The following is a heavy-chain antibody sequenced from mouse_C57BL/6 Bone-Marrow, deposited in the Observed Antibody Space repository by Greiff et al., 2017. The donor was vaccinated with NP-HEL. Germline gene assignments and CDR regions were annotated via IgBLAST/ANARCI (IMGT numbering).Heavy chain of an antibody. CDR2: IYPGDGDT. V-gene: IGHV1-82*01. D-gene: IGHD1-1*01. J-gene: IGHJ2*01. Sequence: QVQLQQSGPELVKPGASVKISCKASGYAFSSSWMNWVKQRPGKGLEWIGRIYPGDGDTNYNGKFKGKATLTADKSSSTAYMQLSSLTSEDSAVYFCARGYYYGSWDYWGQGTTLTVSS. CDR1: GYAFSSSW. CDR3: ARGYYYGSWDY.